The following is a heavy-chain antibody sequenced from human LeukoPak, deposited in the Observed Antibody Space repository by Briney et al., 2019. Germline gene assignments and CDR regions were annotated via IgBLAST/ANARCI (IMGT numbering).Heavy chain of an antibody. J-gene: IGHJ4*02. CDR3: ASQNFWSGYYPFDY. Sequence: PGGSLRLSCAASGFTFSNSAMTWVRQSPGKGLEWVSDISASGDTTHYADSVKGRFTISRDNAKNSLYLQMNSLRAEDTAVYYCASQNFWSGYYPFDYWGQGTLVTVSS. V-gene: IGHV3-23*01. CDR2: ISASGDTT. D-gene: IGHD3-3*01. CDR1: GFTFSNSA.